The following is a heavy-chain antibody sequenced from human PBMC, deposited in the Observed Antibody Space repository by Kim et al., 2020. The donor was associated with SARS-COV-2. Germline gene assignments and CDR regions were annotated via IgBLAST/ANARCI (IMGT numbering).Heavy chain of an antibody. CDR2: ITGSGGRT. D-gene: IGHD1-1*01. J-gene: IGHJ4*02. V-gene: IGHV3-23*01. CDR1: GFTFSNYA. CDR3: ATDYVEFDY. Sequence: GGSLRLSCAASGFTFSNYAMTWVRQGPGKGLEWVSAITGSGGRTYYADSVKGRFTISRDNAKNTLYLQMTSLRAEDTAVYYCATDYVEFDYWGQVTLFTVSS.